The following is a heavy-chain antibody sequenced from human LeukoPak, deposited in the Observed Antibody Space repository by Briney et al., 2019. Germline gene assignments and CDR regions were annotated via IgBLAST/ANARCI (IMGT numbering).Heavy chain of an antibody. D-gene: IGHD2-2*01. CDR1: GYTFTGYD. CDR3: ARAGGGSSTSDWFDP. Sequence: ASVKVSCKASGYTFTGYDINWVRQATGQGLEWMGWMSPNSDNTNYAQKLQGRVTMTTDTSTSTAYMELRSLRSDDTAVYYCARAGGGSSTSDWFDPWGQGTLVTVSS. V-gene: IGHV1-18*01. CDR2: MSPNSDNT. J-gene: IGHJ5*02.